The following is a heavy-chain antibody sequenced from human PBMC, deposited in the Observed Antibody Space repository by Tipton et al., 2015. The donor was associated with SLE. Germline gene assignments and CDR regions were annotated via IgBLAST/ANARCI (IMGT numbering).Heavy chain of an antibody. D-gene: IGHD2-15*01. CDR1: GFMVGASF. J-gene: IGHJ5*02. V-gene: IGHV3-66*04. CDR3: ARQVVVDGLLRWLDP. Sequence: SLRLSCAASGFMVGASFMAWVRQAPGKGLEWVSRIYVGGRTFYADSVRGRFTISRDNSRNTLDLQMDSLRPEDAAVYYCARQVVVDGLLRWLDPRGQGTRVIVSS. CDR2: IYVGGRT.